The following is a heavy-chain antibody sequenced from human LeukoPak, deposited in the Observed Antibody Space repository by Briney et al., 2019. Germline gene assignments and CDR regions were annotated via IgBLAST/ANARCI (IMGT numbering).Heavy chain of an antibody. CDR3: AKEVRGDASDI. Sequence: GRSLRLSCVASEFTFRSYDMHWVRQAPGKGLEWVAVISYDGSNKDYADSVKGRFTISRDNTKNTLFLQMNSLRAEDTAVYYCAKEVRGDASDIWGQGTMVTVSS. CDR1: EFTFRSYD. V-gene: IGHV3-30*18. J-gene: IGHJ3*02. D-gene: IGHD3-16*01. CDR2: ISYDGSNK.